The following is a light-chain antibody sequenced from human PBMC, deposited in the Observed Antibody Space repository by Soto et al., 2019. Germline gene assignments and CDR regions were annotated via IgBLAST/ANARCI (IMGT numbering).Light chain of an antibody. J-gene: IGLJ2*01. Sequence: QSVLTQPPSVSGAPGQRVTISCTGSSSNIGAGYDVHWYQQLPGTAPKLLIYGNSNRPSGVPDRFSGSKPGTSASLAITGLQAEDEADYYCQSYDSSLSGSRVVFGGGTKLTVL. CDR2: GNS. CDR3: QSYDSSLSGSRVV. V-gene: IGLV1-40*01. CDR1: SSNIGAGYD.